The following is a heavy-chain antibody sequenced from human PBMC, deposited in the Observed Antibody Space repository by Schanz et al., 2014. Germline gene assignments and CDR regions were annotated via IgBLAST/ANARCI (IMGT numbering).Heavy chain of an antibody. CDR1: GGSMAGYY. V-gene: IGHV4-59*01. D-gene: IGHD3-22*01. CDR2: FYYTGSI. CDR3: ARSLSGYKYYFDY. Sequence: QVQLQESGPGLVKPSETLSLTCTVSGGSMAGYYWSFIRQPPGKGLEWIGYFYYTGSINYNPSLKSRATISMDTSKNQFSLKLSSVTAADTAVYYCARSLSGYKYYFDYWGQGALVTVSS. J-gene: IGHJ4*02.